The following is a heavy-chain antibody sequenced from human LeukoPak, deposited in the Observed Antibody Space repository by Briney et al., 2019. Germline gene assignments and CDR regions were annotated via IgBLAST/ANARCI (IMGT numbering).Heavy chain of an antibody. CDR1: GDSIISGNYY. V-gene: IGHV4-61*02. Sequence: PSETLSLTCTVSGDSIISGNYYWSWIRQPAGKGLEWIGRIYTSGSINYNPSLKSRVTISVDMSKNQFSLKLSSVTAADTAVYYCARHTLSFYYDSRGYVDHWGQGTLVTVSS. CDR2: IYTSGSI. J-gene: IGHJ4*02. D-gene: IGHD3-22*01. CDR3: ARHTLSFYYDSRGYVDH.